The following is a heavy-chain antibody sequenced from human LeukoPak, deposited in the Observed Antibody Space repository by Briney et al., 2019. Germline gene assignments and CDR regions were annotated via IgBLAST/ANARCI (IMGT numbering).Heavy chain of an antibody. V-gene: IGHV3-7*02. Sequence: GGSLRLSCAASGFTFSSYAMSWVRQAPGKGLEWVGNVKQDGSAKYYGDSVKGRFTISRDNTKNSLYLQMNSLRVEDTAVYYCARGDSRSGFDYWGQGTLVTVSS. J-gene: IGHJ4*02. CDR2: VKQDGSAK. D-gene: IGHD3-3*01. CDR1: GFTFSSYA. CDR3: ARGDSRSGFDY.